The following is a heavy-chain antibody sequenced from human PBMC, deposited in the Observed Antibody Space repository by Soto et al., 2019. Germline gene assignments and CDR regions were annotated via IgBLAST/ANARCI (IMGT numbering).Heavy chain of an antibody. CDR3: AQQRYCSTTRCYTPSFYYGIDA. D-gene: IGHD2-2*02. Sequence: EVQVLQSGGGLVQPGGSLRLSCAVSGFTFSNYAMTWVRQAPGKGLEWVSGITGSGESTYYADSVKGRFTISRDNSKNTLYLQLYSLRAEDTAVYYCAQQRYCSTTRCYTPSFYYGIDAWGQGTTVTVSS. J-gene: IGHJ6*02. CDR2: ITGSGEST. V-gene: IGHV3-23*01. CDR1: GFTFSNYA.